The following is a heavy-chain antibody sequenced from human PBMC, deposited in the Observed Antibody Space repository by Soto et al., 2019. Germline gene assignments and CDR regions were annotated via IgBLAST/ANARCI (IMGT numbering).Heavy chain of an antibody. CDR2: IYATGTT. V-gene: IGHV4-4*07. Sequence: SETLSLTCTVSGASISGFYWSWIRKSAGKGLEWIGRIYATGTTDYNPSLKSRVMMSVDTSKKQFSLQLRSVTAADTAVYYCVRDGTKTLRDWFDPWGQGISVTVSS. CDR1: GASISGFY. D-gene: IGHD1-1*01. CDR3: VRDGTKTLRDWFDP. J-gene: IGHJ5*02.